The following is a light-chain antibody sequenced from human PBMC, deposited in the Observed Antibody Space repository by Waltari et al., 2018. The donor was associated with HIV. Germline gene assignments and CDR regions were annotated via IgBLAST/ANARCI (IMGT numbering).Light chain of an antibody. CDR2: EAS. V-gene: IGKV1-NL1*01. CDR1: QGITND. CDR3: QHYYITPWT. Sequence: DIQMTQSPSSLSASVGDRVTISCRASQGITNDLAWYQQKPGKTPKLLIYEASSLQSGIPSRFSGSGSGTDFTLTISSLQSEDFATYYCQHYYITPWTFGQGTKVEIK. J-gene: IGKJ1*01.